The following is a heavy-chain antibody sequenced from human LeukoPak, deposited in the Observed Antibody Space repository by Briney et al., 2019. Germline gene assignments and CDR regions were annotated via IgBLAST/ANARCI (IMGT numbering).Heavy chain of an antibody. D-gene: IGHD3-3*01. J-gene: IGHJ5*02. V-gene: IGHV4-34*01. CDR3: ARSYDCWRKYNNWFDP. Sequence: PSETLSLTCAVYGGSFSGYYWSWIRQPPGKGLEWIGEINHSGSTNYNPSLKSRVTISVDTSKNQFSLKLSSVTAADTAVYYCARSYDCWRKYNNWFDPWGQGTLVTVSS. CDR2: INHSGST. CDR1: GGSFSGYY.